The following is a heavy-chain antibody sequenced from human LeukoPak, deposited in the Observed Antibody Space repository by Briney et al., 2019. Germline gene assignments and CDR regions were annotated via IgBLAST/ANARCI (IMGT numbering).Heavy chain of an antibody. D-gene: IGHD5-12*01. CDR2: MNPNSGNT. CDR3: ARVMATDMYYFDY. V-gene: IGHV1-8*01. Sequence: ASVKVSCKASGYTFTSYDINWVRQATGQGLEWMGWMNPNSGNTGYAQKFQGRVTMTRNTSISTAYMELSSLRSEDTAVYHCARVMATDMYYFDYWGQGTLVPVSS. J-gene: IGHJ4*02. CDR1: GYTFTSYD.